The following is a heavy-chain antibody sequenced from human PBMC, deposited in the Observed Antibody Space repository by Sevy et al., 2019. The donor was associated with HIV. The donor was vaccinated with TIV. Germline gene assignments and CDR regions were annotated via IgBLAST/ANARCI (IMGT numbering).Heavy chain of an antibody. J-gene: IGHJ5*02. D-gene: IGHD6-13*01. CDR1: GFTLSSYS. Sequence: GGSLRLSCAASGFTLSSYSMNWVRQAPGKGLEWVSYISSSSSTIYYADSVKGRFTISRDNAKNSLYLQMNSLRDEDTAVYYCARGAGRYSSSWNWFDPWGQGSLVTVSS. CDR3: ARGAGRYSSSWNWFDP. V-gene: IGHV3-48*02. CDR2: ISSSSSTI.